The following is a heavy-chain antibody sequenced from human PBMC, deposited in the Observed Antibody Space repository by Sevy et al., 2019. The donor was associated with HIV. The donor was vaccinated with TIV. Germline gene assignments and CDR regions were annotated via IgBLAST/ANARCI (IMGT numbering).Heavy chain of an antibody. Sequence: SETLSLTCTVSGGSISSYYWSWIRQPPGKGLEWIGYIYYSGSTNYNPALKSRVTITVDTSKNQFSLKLSSVTVANTAVYYCARQTTVTSGDYYLDSWGKGTLVTVS. CDR3: ARQTTVTSGDYYLDS. J-gene: IGHJ4*02. D-gene: IGHD4-4*01. V-gene: IGHV4-59*08. CDR1: GGSISSYY. CDR2: IYYSGST.